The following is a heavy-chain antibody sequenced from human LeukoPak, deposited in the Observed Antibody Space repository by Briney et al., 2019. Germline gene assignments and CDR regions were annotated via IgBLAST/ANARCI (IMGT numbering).Heavy chain of an antibody. V-gene: IGHV3-30*02. CDR2: IRHDASSQ. Sequence: GGSLRLSCAASGFSFSTYGMHWVRQAPGKGLEWVAFIRHDASSQYYADSVEGRFTISRDSSKDTLYLQMNSLRTEDTAVYFCAKDRLEFYGSARYYFDSWGQGSLVTVSS. D-gene: IGHD3-10*01. J-gene: IGHJ4*02. CDR1: GFSFSTYG. CDR3: AKDRLEFYGSARYYFDS.